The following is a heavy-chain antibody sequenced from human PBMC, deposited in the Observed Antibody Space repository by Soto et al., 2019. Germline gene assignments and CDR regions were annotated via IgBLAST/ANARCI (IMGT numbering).Heavy chain of an antibody. Sequence: QVQLVQSGAEVKKPGASVKVSCKASGYTFTSYDFNWVRQATGQGLEWLGWMNPNSGTTGYAQRFQGGVTMTRNTAISTAYMELSSLRSEDTAMYYCARVACTGGRCYYDYWGQGTLVTVSS. CDR1: GYTFTSYD. V-gene: IGHV1-8*01. J-gene: IGHJ4*02. CDR3: ARVACTGGRCYYDY. CDR2: MNPNSGTT. D-gene: IGHD2-8*02.